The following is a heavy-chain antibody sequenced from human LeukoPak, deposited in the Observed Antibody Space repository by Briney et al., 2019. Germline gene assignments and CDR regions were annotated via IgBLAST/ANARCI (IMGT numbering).Heavy chain of an antibody. CDR1: GFTFSSYW. Sequence: PGGCLRLSCAASGFTFSSYWMSWVRQAPGKGLEWVANIKQDGREKYYVDSVKGRFTISRDNAKNSLYLQMNSLRAEDTAVYYCATPLDYYDSSGYHQGGDWGQGTLVTVSS. V-gene: IGHV3-7*03. CDR2: IKQDGREK. J-gene: IGHJ4*02. D-gene: IGHD3-22*01. CDR3: ATPLDYYDSSGYHQGGD.